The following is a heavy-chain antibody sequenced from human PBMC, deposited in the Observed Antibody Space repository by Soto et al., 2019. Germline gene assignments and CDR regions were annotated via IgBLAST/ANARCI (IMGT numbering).Heavy chain of an antibody. CDR1: GFTFDDYA. D-gene: IGHD6-19*01. V-gene: IGHV3-9*01. J-gene: IGHJ3*02. CDR2: ISWNSGSI. Sequence: GGSLRLSCAASGFTFDDYAMHWVRQAPGKGLEWVSGISWNSGSIGYADSVKGRFTISRDNAKNSLYLQMNSLRAEDTALYYCAKDSSSGWKLTAAFDIWGQGTMVTVSS. CDR3: AKDSSSGWKLTAAFDI.